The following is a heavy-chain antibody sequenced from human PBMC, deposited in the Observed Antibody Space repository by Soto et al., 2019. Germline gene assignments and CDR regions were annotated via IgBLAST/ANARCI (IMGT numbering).Heavy chain of an antibody. D-gene: IGHD6-6*01. J-gene: IGHJ3*02. Sequence: ASVKVSCKASGYTFTGYYMHWVRQAPGQGLEWMGWINPNSGGTNYAQKFQGWVTMTRDTSISTAYMELSRLRSDDTAVYYCARTGYSSSSGAFDIWGQGTMVTVSS. CDR2: INPNSGGT. CDR3: ARTGYSSSSGAFDI. CDR1: GYTFTGYY. V-gene: IGHV1-2*04.